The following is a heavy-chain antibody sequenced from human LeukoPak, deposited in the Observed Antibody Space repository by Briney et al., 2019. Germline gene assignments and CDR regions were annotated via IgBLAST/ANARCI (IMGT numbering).Heavy chain of an antibody. V-gene: IGHV3-30*18. J-gene: IGHJ6*02. CDR1: GFTFSTSI. CDR2: ISYDGNNK. D-gene: IGHD3-10*01. CDR3: AKDNRIGFGELFLYYYYYGMDV. Sequence: GGSLRLSCAASGFTFSTSIMHWVRQAPGKGLEWVAVISYDGNNKYYADSVKGRFTISRDNSKNTLYLQMNSLRAEDTAVYYCAKDNRIGFGELFLYYYYYGMDVWGQGTTVTVSS.